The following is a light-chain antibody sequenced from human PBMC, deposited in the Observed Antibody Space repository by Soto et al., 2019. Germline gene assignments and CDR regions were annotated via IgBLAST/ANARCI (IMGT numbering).Light chain of an antibody. J-gene: IGLJ1*01. CDR3: RSYTSSSTLI. CDR2: DVS. Sequence: QSELTQPASVSGSPGQSITISCPGTSSDVGGYNYVSWYQQHPGKAPKLMIYDVSNRPSGVSNRFSGSKSGNTASLTISGLQAEDEADYYCRSYTSSSTLIFGTGTKVTGL. CDR1: SSDVGGYNY. V-gene: IGLV2-14*01.